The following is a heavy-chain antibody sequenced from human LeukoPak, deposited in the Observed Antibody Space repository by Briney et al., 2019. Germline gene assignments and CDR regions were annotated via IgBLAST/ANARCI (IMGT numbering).Heavy chain of an antibody. Sequence: PGGSLRLSCAASGFTFSSYDMSWVRQAPGSGLEWVSGITGSGGSTYYADSVKGRFTISRDNSKNTLYLQMNSLRAEDTAVYYCARGPERTGVGTRYYYDMDVWGQGTTVTVSS. D-gene: IGHD2-8*01. V-gene: IGHV3-23*01. CDR3: ARGPERTGVGTRYYYDMDV. J-gene: IGHJ6*02. CDR1: GFTFSSYD. CDR2: ITGSGGST.